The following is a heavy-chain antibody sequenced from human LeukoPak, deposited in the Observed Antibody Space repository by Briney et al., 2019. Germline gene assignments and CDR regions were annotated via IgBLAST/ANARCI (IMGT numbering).Heavy chain of an antibody. CDR1: GFTFSSYD. V-gene: IGHV3-13*01. D-gene: IGHD3-22*01. CDR2: IGTAGDT. J-gene: IGHJ4*02. Sequence: GGSLRLSCAASGFTFSSYDMHWVRQATGKGLEWVSAIGTAGDTYYPGSVKGRFTISRENAKNFLYLQMNSLRAGDTAVYYCARGSHYYDSSGYHHFDYWGQGTLVTVSS. CDR3: ARGSHYYDSSGYHHFDY.